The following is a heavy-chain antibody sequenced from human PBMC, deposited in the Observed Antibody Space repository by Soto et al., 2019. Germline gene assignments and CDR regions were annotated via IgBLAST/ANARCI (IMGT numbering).Heavy chain of an antibody. J-gene: IGHJ4*02. CDR2: ISGGGGAI. CDR3: ARSVSSIEPADY. CDR1: GFAFNAYA. D-gene: IGHD3-3*01. V-gene: IGHV3-23*01. Sequence: EVQLLESGGDLVQPGGSLTLSCAASGFAFNAYAMKWVRQAPGKGLAWVSAISGGGGAIYYADSVKGRFTISRDNSKNTLYLHMSSLGAEDTANYYCARSVSSIEPADYWGQGTLVTVSS.